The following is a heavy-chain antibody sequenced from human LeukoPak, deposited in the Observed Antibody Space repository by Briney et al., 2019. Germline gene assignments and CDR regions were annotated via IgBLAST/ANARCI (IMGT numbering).Heavy chain of an antibody. Sequence: PGGSLRLSCAVSGFTFNNYSMNWVRQAPGKGLEWVSYIGRSSSPIYYADSVKGRFTISRDNAKNSLYLQMNGLRAEDTAVYYCARGPSSQFRTDYWGQGTLVTVSS. CDR2: IGRSSSPI. D-gene: IGHD2-2*01. CDR1: GFTFNNYS. V-gene: IGHV3-48*01. J-gene: IGHJ4*02. CDR3: ARGPSSQFRTDY.